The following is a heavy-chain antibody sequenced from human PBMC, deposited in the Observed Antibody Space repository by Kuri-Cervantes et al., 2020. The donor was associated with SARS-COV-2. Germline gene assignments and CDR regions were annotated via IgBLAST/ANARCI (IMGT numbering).Heavy chain of an antibody. V-gene: IGHV4-4*07. CDR1: GGSTSSSH. CDR3: ARGVRYFNSCYMDV. D-gene: IGHD3-9*01. CDR2: IYTSGST. J-gene: IGHJ6*03. Sequence: SETLSLTRNVPGGSTSSSHWSWTPQPPGKGLEWIGRIYTSGSTNYNPSRKSPDTISVDTSQNQFSLKLSSVTAADTAVYYCARGVRYFNSCYMDVWGKGTTVTVSS.